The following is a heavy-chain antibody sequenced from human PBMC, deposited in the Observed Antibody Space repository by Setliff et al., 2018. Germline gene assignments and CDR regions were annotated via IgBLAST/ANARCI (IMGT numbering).Heavy chain of an antibody. CDR3: ARVPQEALYYYDRGNHFDS. D-gene: IGHD3-22*01. Sequence: ASVKVSCKASGNRFTDYNLHWVRQAPGQGLDWMGWINPNSGDTHSAQKFQGRVTMTRDTSINTAYMELSSLTSDDTAFYYCARVPQEALYYYDRGNHFDSWGQGTLVTVSS. J-gene: IGHJ4*02. V-gene: IGHV1-2*02. CDR2: INPNSGDT. CDR1: GNRFTDYN.